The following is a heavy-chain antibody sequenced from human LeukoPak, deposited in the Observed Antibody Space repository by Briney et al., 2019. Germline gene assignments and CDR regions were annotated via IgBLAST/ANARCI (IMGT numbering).Heavy chain of an antibody. Sequence: PSETLSLTCTVSGGSISSSSYYWGWIRQPPGKGLEWIGSIYYSGSTYYNPSLKSRVTISVDTSKNQFSLKLSSVTAADTAVYYCARGKRRGSSGSEYWGQGTLVTVSS. J-gene: IGHJ4*02. D-gene: IGHD3-22*01. CDR3: ARGKRRGSSGSEY. CDR1: GGSISSSSYY. CDR2: IYYSGST. V-gene: IGHV4-39*01.